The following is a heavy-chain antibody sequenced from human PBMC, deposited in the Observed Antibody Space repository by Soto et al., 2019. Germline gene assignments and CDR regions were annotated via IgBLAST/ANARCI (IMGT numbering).Heavy chain of an antibody. D-gene: IGHD6-19*01. V-gene: IGHV3-7*01. CDR2: VKQDGSDT. CDR1: GFTFTRYC. J-gene: IGHJ3*01. CDR3: ARSLGWRDAFDV. Sequence: GGSLRLSCAASGFTFTRYCMSWVRQAPGKGLEWVANVKQDGSDTYYVDSVKGRFTISRDNAKDSLYLQMNSLTVEDTAVYYCARSLGWRDAFDVWGQGTMVTVSS.